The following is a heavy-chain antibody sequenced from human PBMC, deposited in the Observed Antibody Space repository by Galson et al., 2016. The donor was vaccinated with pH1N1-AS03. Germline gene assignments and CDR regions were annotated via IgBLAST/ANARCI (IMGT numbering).Heavy chain of an antibody. CDR1: GYTLTRYY. Sequence: SGYTLTRYYMHWVRQAPGQGLEWMGIIDPSGGPTTYAPKFQGRITITTDTSTSTVYVELVSLRSEDTAVYYCARRYYFDYWGQGTLVTVSS. V-gene: IGHV1-46*01. D-gene: IGHD3-16*02. CDR3: ARRYYFDY. CDR2: IDPSGGPT. J-gene: IGHJ4*02.